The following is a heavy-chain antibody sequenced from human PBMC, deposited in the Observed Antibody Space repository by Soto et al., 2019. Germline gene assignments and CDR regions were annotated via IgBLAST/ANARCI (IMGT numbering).Heavy chain of an antibody. J-gene: IGHJ4*02. CDR2: INHSGST. V-gene: IGHV4-34*01. D-gene: IGHD2-2*01. CDR1: GGSFSGYY. CDR3: ARIKRQLLPYYFDY. Sequence: SETLSLTCAVYGGSFSGYYWSWIRQPPGKGLEWIGEINHSGSTNYNPSLKSRVTISVDTSKNQFSLKLSSVTAADTAVYYCARIKRQLLPYYFDYWGQGTLVTVSS.